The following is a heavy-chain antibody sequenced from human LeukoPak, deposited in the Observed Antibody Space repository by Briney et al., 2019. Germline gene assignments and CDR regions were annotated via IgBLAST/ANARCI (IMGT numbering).Heavy chain of an antibody. CDR2: SIPIFGTA. CDR3: ARAITMVRGAFDY. CDR1: GGTFSSYA. D-gene: IGHD3-10*01. J-gene: IGHJ4*02. Sequence: ASVTVSCTASGGTFSSYAISWVRQAPGQGLEWMGGSIPIFGTANYAQKFQGRVTITADKSTSTAYMQLSSLRSEDTAVYYCARAITMVRGAFDYWGQGTLVTVSS. V-gene: IGHV1-69*06.